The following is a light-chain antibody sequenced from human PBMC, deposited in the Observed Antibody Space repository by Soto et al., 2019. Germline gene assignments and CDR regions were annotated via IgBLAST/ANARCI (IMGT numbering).Light chain of an antibody. V-gene: IGKV3-15*01. CDR1: QSVSSN. CDR3: QQYNKWPPT. CDR2: GAS. J-gene: IGKJ1*01. Sequence: EIVMTQSPATLSVSPGERAALSCRASQSVSSNLAWYLQKPGQAPRLLIYGASTRATGIPARFSGSGSGTEFTLTISSLQSEDFAVYYCQQYNKWPPTFGQGTKVEIK.